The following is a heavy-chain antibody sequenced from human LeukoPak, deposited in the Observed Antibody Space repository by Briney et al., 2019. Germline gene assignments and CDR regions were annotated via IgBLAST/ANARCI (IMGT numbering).Heavy chain of an antibody. CDR3: ARDSGIVVVPAARAFDY. Sequence: ASVKVSCKASGYTFTSYYMHWVRQAPGQGLEWMGIINPSGGSTSYAQKFQGRVTMTRDTSTSTVYMELSSLRSEDTAVYYCARDSGIVVVPAARAFDYWGQGTLVTVSS. CDR2: INPSGGST. V-gene: IGHV1-46*01. D-gene: IGHD2-2*01. CDR1: GYTFTSYY. J-gene: IGHJ4*02.